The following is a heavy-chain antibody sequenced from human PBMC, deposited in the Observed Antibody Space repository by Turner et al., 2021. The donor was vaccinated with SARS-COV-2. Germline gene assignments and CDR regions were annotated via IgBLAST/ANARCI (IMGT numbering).Heavy chain of an antibody. Sequence: QVQLVESGGGVVQPGRSLRLSCSASGFTFSSYGIHWVRQAPGKGLEWVAVISYDGSNKYYADTVKGRFTISRDNSKNTLYLQMNSLRAEDTAVYYCAKGASQHFDYWGQGTLVTVSS. CDR2: ISYDGSNK. J-gene: IGHJ4*02. D-gene: IGHD5-18*01. CDR3: AKGASQHFDY. CDR1: GFTFSSYG. V-gene: IGHV3-30*18.